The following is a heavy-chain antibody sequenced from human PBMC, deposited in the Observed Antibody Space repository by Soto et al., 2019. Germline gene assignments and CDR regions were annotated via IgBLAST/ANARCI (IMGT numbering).Heavy chain of an antibody. J-gene: IGHJ6*02. D-gene: IGHD1-26*01. Sequence: QVQLVESGGGVVQPGRSLRLSCAASGFTFSSYGMHWVRQAPGKGLEWVAVISYDGSNKYYADSVKGRFTISRDNSKNTLSLQMNSLRAEDTAVYYCAKEVVVGATTGLGDYYYYCGIDVWCQGTTVTVSS. CDR3: AKEVVVGATTGLGDYYYYCGIDV. V-gene: IGHV3-30*18. CDR1: GFTFSSYG. CDR2: ISYDGSNK.